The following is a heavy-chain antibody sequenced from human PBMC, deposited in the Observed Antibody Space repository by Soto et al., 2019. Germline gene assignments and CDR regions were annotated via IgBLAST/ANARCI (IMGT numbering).Heavy chain of an antibody. D-gene: IGHD4-17*01. V-gene: IGHV3-30*18. CDR1: GFTFSSYG. J-gene: IGHJ6*03. Sequence: GGSLRLSCAASGFTFSSYGMHWVRQAPGKGLEWVAVISYEGSNKYYANSVKGRFTISRDNSKNTADMKMNSLRAEDTAVYYCAKTVPNSMTTRKSYYYYMDVWGKGTTVTVSS. CDR3: AKTVPNSMTTRKSYYYYMDV. CDR2: ISYEGSNK.